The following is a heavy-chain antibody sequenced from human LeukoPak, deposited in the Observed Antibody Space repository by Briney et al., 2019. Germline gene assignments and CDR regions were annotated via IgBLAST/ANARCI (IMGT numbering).Heavy chain of an antibody. J-gene: IGHJ4*02. CDR2: IRSDGSNK. D-gene: IGHD5-18*01. CDR3: ARRATTERGHSYGLDF. V-gene: IGHV3-30*02. Sequence: PGGSLRLSCAGSGFSFSSYGMHWVRQAPGKGLEWMAFIRSDGSNKYYADSVKGRFTISRDNAKNSLYLQMNSLRAEDTAMYYCARRATTERGHSYGLDFWGQGTLVAVSS. CDR1: GFSFSSYG.